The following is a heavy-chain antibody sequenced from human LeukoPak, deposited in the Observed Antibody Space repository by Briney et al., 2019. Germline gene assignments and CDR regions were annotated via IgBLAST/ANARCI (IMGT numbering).Heavy chain of an antibody. CDR1: GFTFSSYE. CDR3: ARVPYQLLSGFDGPYFDY. CDR2: ISSSGSTI. V-gene: IGHV3-48*03. J-gene: IGHJ4*02. D-gene: IGHD2-2*01. Sequence: PGGSLRLSCAASGFTFSSYEMNWVRQAPGKGLEWVSYISSSGSTIYYADSVKGRFTISRDNAKNSLYLQMNSLRAEDTAVYYCARVPYQLLSGFDGPYFDYWGQGTLVTVSS.